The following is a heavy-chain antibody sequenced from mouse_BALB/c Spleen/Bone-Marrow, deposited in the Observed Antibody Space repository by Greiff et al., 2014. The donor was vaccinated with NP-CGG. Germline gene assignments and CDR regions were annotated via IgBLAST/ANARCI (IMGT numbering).Heavy chain of an antibody. Sequence: EVQLVESGGGLVQPGGSRKLSCAASGFTSSSFGMHWVRQAPEKGLEWVAYISSGSSTIYYADTVKGRFTISRDNPKNTLFLQMTSLRSEDTAMYYCARGGNYAWFAYWGQGTLVTVSA. CDR1: GFTSSSFG. CDR3: ARGGNYAWFAY. CDR2: ISSGSSTI. V-gene: IGHV5-17*02. J-gene: IGHJ3*01. D-gene: IGHD2-1*01.